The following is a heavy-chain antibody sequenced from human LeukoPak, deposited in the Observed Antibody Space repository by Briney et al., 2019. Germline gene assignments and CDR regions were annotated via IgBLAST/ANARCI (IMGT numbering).Heavy chain of an antibody. CDR3: ARLRGSSWYYFDY. CDR2: FYHSGST. J-gene: IGHJ4*02. D-gene: IGHD6-13*01. V-gene: IGHV4-38-2*01. Sequence: SETLSLTCAVSGYSISSGYYWGWIRQPPGKGLEWIGYFYHSGSTYYNPSLKSRVTISVGTSKNQFSLKLSSVTAADTAVYYCARLRGSSWYYFDYWGQGTLVTVSS. CDR1: GYSISSGYY.